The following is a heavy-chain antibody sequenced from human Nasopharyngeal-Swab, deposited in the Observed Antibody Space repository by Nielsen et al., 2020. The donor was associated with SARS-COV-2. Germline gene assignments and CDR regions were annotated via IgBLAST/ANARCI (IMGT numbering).Heavy chain of an antibody. Sequence: GESLKISCKGSGYSFTRYWIGWVRQLPGKGLEWMGIIFPGGSDTRYSPSFQGQVTISADKSISTAYLQWSSLKASDTAMYYCATSRVGAADYWGQGTLVTVSS. CDR2: IFPGGSDT. V-gene: IGHV5-51*01. CDR3: ATSRVGAADY. J-gene: IGHJ4*02. D-gene: IGHD1-26*01. CDR1: GYSFTRYW.